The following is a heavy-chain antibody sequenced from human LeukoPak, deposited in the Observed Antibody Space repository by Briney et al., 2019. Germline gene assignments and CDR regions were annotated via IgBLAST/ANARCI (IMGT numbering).Heavy chain of an antibody. V-gene: IGHV4-59*01. CDR3: ARVVVVAASWFMDV. CDR1: GGSISSYY. Sequence: SETLSLTCTVSGGSISSYYWNWIRQPPGKGLEWIGYIYYSGTTNYNPSLKSRVSMSVDTSKNQFSLKLSSVTAADTAVYYCARVVVVAASWFMDVWGKGTTVTISS. D-gene: IGHD2-15*01. J-gene: IGHJ6*03. CDR2: IYYSGTT.